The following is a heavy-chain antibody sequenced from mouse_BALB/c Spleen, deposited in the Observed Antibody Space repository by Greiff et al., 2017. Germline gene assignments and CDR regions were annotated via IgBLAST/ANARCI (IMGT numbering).Heavy chain of an antibody. D-gene: IGHD1-1*02. J-gene: IGHJ4*01. CDR1: GYSITSGYY. CDR3: ARDGGKPYYYAMDY. Sequence: EVKLVESGPGLVKPSQSLSLTCSVTGYSITSGYYWNWIRQFPGNKLEWMGYISYDGSNNYNPSLKNRISITRDTSKNQFFLKLNSVTTEDTATYYCARDGGKPYYYAMDYRGEGDSDT. CDR2: ISYDGSN. V-gene: IGHV3-6*02.